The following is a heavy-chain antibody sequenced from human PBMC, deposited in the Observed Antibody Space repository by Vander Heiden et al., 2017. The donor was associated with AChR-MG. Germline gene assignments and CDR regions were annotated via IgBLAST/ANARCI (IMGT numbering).Heavy chain of an antibody. Sequence: QVQLVQSGAEVKKPGASVKVSCKASGYTFTGYDIYMHWVRQARGQGLEWMGWIKCKSGVTKYGQKFEGRVTMTRDTSTSTVYMDLSRLRSDDTAMYYCAFMSAVPSATISSSKFDHWGQGTLVTVSS. CDR1: GYTFTGYDIY. D-gene: IGHD2-2*01. CDR3: AFMSAVPSATISSSKFDH. J-gene: IGHJ4*02. CDR2: IKCKSGVT. V-gene: IGHV1-2*02.